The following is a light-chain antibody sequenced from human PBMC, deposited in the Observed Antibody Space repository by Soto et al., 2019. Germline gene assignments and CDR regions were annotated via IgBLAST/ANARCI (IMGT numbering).Light chain of an antibody. CDR1: QIISSY. CDR3: QQLNSYPIT. V-gene: IGKV1-39*01. J-gene: IGKJ5*01. Sequence: IQMTQSPSSLSSSVGDRVTITCRASQIISSYLNWYQQKPGKAPKLLIYAASSLQSGVPSRFSGSGSGTDFTLTISSLQSEDFATYYCQQLNSYPITFGQGTRPEIK. CDR2: AAS.